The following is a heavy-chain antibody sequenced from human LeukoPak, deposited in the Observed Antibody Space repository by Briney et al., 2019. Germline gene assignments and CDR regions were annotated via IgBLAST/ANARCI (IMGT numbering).Heavy chain of an antibody. CDR3: ARVACKTSCSNGVYLDY. CDR1: GFTFSSYE. V-gene: IGHV3-30*01. D-gene: IGHD2-2*01. CDR2: LSYDGSDN. J-gene: IGHJ4*02. Sequence: PGGSLRLSCAASGFTFSSYEMDSVRQAPGKGLEWVALLSYDGSDNYYADSVKGRFTISRDNSKNTLYLQMTSLRAEDTAVYYCARVACKTSCSNGVYLDYWGQGTLVTVSS.